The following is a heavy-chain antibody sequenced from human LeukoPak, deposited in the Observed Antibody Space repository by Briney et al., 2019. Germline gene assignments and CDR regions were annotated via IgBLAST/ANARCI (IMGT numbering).Heavy chain of an antibody. J-gene: IGHJ6*02. CDR2: ISWNSGSI. CDR3: AKDKLSYYYYGMDV. D-gene: IGHD2/OR15-2a*01. CDR1: GFTFSSYS. V-gene: IGHV3-9*01. Sequence: GGSLRLSCAASGFTFSSYSMNWVRQAPGKGLEWVSGISWNSGSIGYADSVKGRFTISRDNAKNSLYLQMNSLRAEDTALYYCAKDKLSYYYYGMDVWGQGTTVTVSS.